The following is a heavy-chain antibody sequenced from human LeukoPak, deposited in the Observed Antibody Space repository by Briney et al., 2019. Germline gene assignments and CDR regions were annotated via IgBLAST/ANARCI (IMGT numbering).Heavy chain of an antibody. Sequence: GGSLRLSCAASGFTFSSYAMSWVRQAPGKGLEWVSAVSGNGAGTSYTDSVKGRFTISRDNSRHTLYLQMDSLRAEDTAVYYCAKVWADYDFWSAYYWYFDLWGRGTLVTVSS. CDR3: AKVWADYDFWSAYYWYFDL. CDR1: GFTFSSYA. D-gene: IGHD3-3*01. J-gene: IGHJ2*01. V-gene: IGHV3-23*01. CDR2: VSGNGAGT.